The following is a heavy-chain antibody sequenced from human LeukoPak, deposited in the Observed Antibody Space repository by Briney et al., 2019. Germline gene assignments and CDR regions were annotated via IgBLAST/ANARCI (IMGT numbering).Heavy chain of an antibody. V-gene: IGHV1-24*01. CDR3: GTPYSSGWPRGYYYYYGMDV. D-gene: IGHD6-19*01. J-gene: IGHJ6*02. CDR2: FDPEDGET. Sequence: ASVKVSCKVSGYTLTELSMHWVRQAPGKGLEWMGGFDPEDGETIYAQKFQGRVTMTEDTSTDTAYMELSSLRSEDTAVYYCGTPYSSGWPRGYYYYYGMDVWGQGTTVTVSS. CDR1: GYTLTELS.